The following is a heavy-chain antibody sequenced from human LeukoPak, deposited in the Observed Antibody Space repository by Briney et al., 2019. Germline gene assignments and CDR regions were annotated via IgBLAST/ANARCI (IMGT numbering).Heavy chain of an antibody. CDR3: AKDWGSSGWYNWFDP. CDR2: ISHDGAAV. Sequence: GGSLRLSCVASGFPFSSYGMHWVRQAPGKGLEWVAMISHDGAAVYYGDSVKGRLTISRDNSNNTLYLQMNSLRVEDTAVYYCAKDWGSSGWYNWFDPWGQGTLVTVSS. D-gene: IGHD6-19*01. J-gene: IGHJ5*02. CDR1: GFPFSSYG. V-gene: IGHV3-30*18.